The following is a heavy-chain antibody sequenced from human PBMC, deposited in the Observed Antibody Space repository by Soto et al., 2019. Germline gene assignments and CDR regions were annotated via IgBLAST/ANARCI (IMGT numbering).Heavy chain of an antibody. J-gene: IGHJ4*02. CDR3: ARDLAAGTCDY. CDR1: GYTFTSYG. CDR2: ISAYNGNT. V-gene: IGHV1-18*01. D-gene: IGHD6-13*01. Sequence: QVQLVQSGAEVKKPGASVKVSCKASGYTFTSYGISWVRQAPGQGLEWMGWISAYNGNTNYAQKLQGRVTMTTDTSTSTAYMELRIMRYDATAEYYCARDLAAGTCDYWGQGTLVTVSS.